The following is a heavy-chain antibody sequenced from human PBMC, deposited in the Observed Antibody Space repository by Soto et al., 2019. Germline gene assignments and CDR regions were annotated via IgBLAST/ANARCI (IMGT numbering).Heavy chain of an antibody. V-gene: IGHV1-69*01. CDR3: ARDVPLNYYDGTFSYYAMDV. Sequence: QVQLVQSGAEVKKPGSSVKVSCKASGGTFSSHAISWVRQAPGQGLEWMGGIIPFFKAANYAQKFQGRVTMTTDDSTSAAYMDLYSLRSEDTAFYYCARDVPLNYYDGTFSYYAMDVWGQGTTVTVSS. D-gene: IGHD3-16*01. CDR1: GGTFSSHA. CDR2: IIPFFKAA. J-gene: IGHJ6*02.